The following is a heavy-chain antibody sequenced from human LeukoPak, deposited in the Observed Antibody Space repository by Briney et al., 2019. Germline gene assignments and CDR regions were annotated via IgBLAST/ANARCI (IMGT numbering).Heavy chain of an antibody. CDR2: IYTSGST. J-gene: IGHJ6*03. CDR1: GGSISSYY. V-gene: IGHV4-4*07. CDR3: AGGSSGKVGYYYYYMDV. Sequence: SETLSLTCTVSGGSISSYYWRWIRQPAGKGLEWIGRIYTSGSTNYNPSLKSRVTISVDTSKNQFSLKLSSVTAADTAVYYCAGGSSGKVGYYYYYMDVWGKGTTVTVSS. D-gene: IGHD3-22*01.